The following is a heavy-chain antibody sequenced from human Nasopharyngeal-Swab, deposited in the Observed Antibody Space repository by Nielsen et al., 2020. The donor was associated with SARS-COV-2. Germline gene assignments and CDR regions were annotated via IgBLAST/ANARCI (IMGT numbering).Heavy chain of an antibody. V-gene: IGHV3-48*03. D-gene: IGHD6-19*01. CDR3: ARADSSGWFFSD. Sequence: WIRQGPGKGLEWVSYISSSDSTTYYADSVKGRSTISRDNAKNSLYLQMNSLRVEDTGVYYCARADSSGWFFSDWGRGTLVTVSS. J-gene: IGHJ4*02. CDR2: ISSSDSTT.